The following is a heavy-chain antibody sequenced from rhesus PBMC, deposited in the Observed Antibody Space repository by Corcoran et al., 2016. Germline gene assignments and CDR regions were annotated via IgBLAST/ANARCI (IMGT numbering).Heavy chain of an antibody. CDR1: GGSISSSY. V-gene: IGHV4-169*01. D-gene: IGHD3-9*01. CDR2: IYGSGSST. J-gene: IGHJ3*01. Sequence: QLQLQESGPGLVKPSETLSVTCAVSGGSISSSYWSWIRQAPGKGLVWIGYIYGSGSSTNYNPSLKSRVTLSVDTSKNQRSLKLSSVTTADTAVYYCARAAGLDAFDFWGQGLRVTVSS. CDR3: ARAAGLDAFDF.